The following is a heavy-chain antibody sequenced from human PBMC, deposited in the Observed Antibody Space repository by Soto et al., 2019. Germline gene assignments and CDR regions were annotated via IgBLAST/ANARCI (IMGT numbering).Heavy chain of an antibody. CDR2: IYSGGST. D-gene: IGHD6-13*01. J-gene: IGHJ4*02. Sequence: GGSLRLSCAASGFTVTSSYVSWVRQAPGKGLVWVSIIYSGGSTYYADFVKGRFTVSRDNSNNTVFLEMNRLTAEDTAVYYCARGPQTSGYSSSWYEFDYWGQGTLVTVSS. CDR3: ARGPQTSGYSSSWYEFDY. CDR1: GFTVTSSY. V-gene: IGHV3-53*01.